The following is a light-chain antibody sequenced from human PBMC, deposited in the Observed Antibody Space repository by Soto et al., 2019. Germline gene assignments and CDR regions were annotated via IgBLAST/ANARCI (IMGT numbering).Light chain of an antibody. J-gene: IGKJ2*01. CDR3: QQFNTYPQYT. Sequence: GDRVTITCRASQGISSALAWYHQKHGKTPKLLIYDASSLEGGVPSRFSGSGSGTHFTLTISSLQPEDFATYYCQQFNTYPQYTFGQGTKLEIK. V-gene: IGKV1-13*02. CDR2: DAS. CDR1: QGISSA.